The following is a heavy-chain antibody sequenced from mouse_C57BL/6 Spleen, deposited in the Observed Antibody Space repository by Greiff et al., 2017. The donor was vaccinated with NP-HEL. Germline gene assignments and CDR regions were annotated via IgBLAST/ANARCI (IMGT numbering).Heavy chain of an antibody. CDR3: ARWTLDSSGYVNYFYD. CDR2: IFTGSGST. D-gene: IGHD3-2*02. CDR1: GYTFTGYW. V-gene: IGHV1-9*01. J-gene: IGHJ2*01. Sequence: QVQLQQSGAELMKPGASVKLSCKASGYTFTGYWIEWVKQRPGHGLEWIGEIFTGSGSTNYNEKFKGKATFTADTSSNTAYMQLSSLTTEDSAIYYCARWTLDSSGYVNYFYDWGQGTTLTVSS.